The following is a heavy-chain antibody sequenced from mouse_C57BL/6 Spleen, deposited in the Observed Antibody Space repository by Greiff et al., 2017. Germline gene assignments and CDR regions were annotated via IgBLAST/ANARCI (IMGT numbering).Heavy chain of an antibody. CDR2: INPSNGGT. J-gene: IGHJ2*01. Sequence: QVQLQQPGTELVKPGASVKLSCKASGYTFTSYWMHWVKQRPGQGLEWIGNINPSNGGTTYNEKFKSKATLTVDKSSSTAYMQRSSLTSEDSAVYYCAREVGRGYFDYWGQGTTLTVSS. CDR1: GYTFTSYW. CDR3: AREVGRGYFDY. V-gene: IGHV1-53*01.